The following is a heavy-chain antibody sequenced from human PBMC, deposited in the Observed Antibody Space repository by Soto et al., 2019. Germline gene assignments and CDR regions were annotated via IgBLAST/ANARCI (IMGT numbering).Heavy chain of an antibody. CDR3: ARVRFTMVRGVIRYYYGMDV. CDR1: GCSISSYY. Sequence: SETLSLTCTVSGCSISSYYWSWIRQPPGKGLEWIGYICYSGSTNYNPSLNSRITISVDTSMNQFSLKLSSVTAADTAVYYWARVRFTMVRGVIRYYYGMDVWGQGTTVTVSS. J-gene: IGHJ6*02. CDR2: ICYSGST. D-gene: IGHD3-10*01. V-gene: IGHV4-59*01.